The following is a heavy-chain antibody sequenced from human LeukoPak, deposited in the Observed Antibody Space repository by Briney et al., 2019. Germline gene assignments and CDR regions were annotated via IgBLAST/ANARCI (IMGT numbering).Heavy chain of an antibody. CDR2: IYYSGST. Sequence: SETLSPTCTVSGGSISSYYWSGIRQPPGKGLAWIGYIYYSGSTNYNPSLKSRVTISVDTSKNHFSLKLSSVTAADTAVYYCARVGYYARAFDIWGQGTMVTVSS. J-gene: IGHJ3*02. CDR1: GGSISSYY. V-gene: IGHV4-59*01. D-gene: IGHD3-10*01. CDR3: ARVGYYARAFDI.